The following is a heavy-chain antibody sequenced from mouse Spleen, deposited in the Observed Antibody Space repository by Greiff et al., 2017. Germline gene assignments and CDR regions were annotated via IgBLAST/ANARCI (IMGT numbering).Heavy chain of an antibody. CDR3: ACYYYGSSLYFDV. V-gene: IGHV1-82*01. D-gene: IGHD1-1*01. Sequence: QVQLQQSGPELVKPGASVKISCKASGYAFSSSWMNWVKQRPGKGLEWIGRIYPGDGDTNYNGKFKGKATLTADKSSSTAYMQLSSLTSEDSAVYFCACYYYGSSLYFDVWGTRTTGTVSS. CDR2: IYPGDGDT. J-gene: IGHJ1*03. CDR1: GYAFSSSW.